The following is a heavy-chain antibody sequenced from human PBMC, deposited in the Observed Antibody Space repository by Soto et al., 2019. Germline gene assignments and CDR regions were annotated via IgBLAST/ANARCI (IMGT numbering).Heavy chain of an antibody. CDR3: IHYGSGRYSTDY. Sequence: EVQLVESGGGLVQTGGSLKLSCAGTGVTFSDADIHWVRQASGKGLEWVGRIRSKANRYATVYSASAKGRFTISKDDSRDSAYLQMNSLKTEDTAVYYCIHYGSGRYSTDYWGPGTLVTVSS. J-gene: IGHJ4*02. V-gene: IGHV3-73*02. CDR2: IRSKANRYAT. CDR1: GVTFSDAD. D-gene: IGHD3-10*01.